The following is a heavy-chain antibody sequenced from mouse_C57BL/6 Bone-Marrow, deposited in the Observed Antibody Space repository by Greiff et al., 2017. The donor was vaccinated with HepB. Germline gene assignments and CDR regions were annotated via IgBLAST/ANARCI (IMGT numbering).Heavy chain of an antibody. CDR3: ARAPVREH. Sequence: EVQLQESGGGLVQSGRSLRLSCATSGFTFSDFYMEWVRQAPGKGLEWIAASRNKANDYTTEYSASVKGRFIVSRDTSQSILYLQMNALRAEDTAIYYCARAPVREHWGQGTSVTVSS. D-gene: IGHD2-5*01. J-gene: IGHJ4*01. CDR1: GFTFSDFY. V-gene: IGHV7-1*01. CDR2: SRNKANDYTT.